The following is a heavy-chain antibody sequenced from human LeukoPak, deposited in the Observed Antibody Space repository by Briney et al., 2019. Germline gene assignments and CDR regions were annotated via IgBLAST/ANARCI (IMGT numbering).Heavy chain of an antibody. Sequence: SQTLSLTCTVSGGSISSGGYYWSWIRQPPGKGLEWIGYIYHSGSTYYNPSLKSRVTISVDRSKNQFSLKLSSVTAADTAVYYCARDRGSSSPLIDYRGQGTLVTVSS. J-gene: IGHJ4*02. CDR2: IYHSGST. V-gene: IGHV4-30-2*01. D-gene: IGHD6-6*01. CDR1: GGSISSGGYY. CDR3: ARDRGSSSPLIDY.